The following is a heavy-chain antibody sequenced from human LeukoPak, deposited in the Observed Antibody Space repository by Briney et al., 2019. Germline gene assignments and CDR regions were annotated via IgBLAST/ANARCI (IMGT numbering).Heavy chain of an antibody. D-gene: IGHD2-21*01. CDR1: GFTFSSYW. V-gene: IGHV3-74*01. Sequence: GGSLRLSCAASGFTFSSYWMHWVRQAPGKGLVWVSRINTDGSSTSYADSVKGRFTISRDNSKNILYLQMNSLRAEDTAVYYCAKDWEAYCGGDCYSAFDYWGQGILVTVSS. CDR3: AKDWEAYCGGDCYSAFDY. J-gene: IGHJ4*02. CDR2: INTDGSST.